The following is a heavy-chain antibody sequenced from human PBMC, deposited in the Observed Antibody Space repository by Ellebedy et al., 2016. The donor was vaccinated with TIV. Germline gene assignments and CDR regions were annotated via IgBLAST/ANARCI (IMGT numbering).Heavy chain of an antibody. CDR1: GGSFGTYY. CDR2: IYNSGNT. V-gene: IGHV4-59*01. J-gene: IGHJ6*02. Sequence: SDTLSLTCSVSGGSFGTYYWTWIRQPPGKGLEWIGYIYNSGNTNYNPSLESRVTISLDTSTNQFSVRLSSVTAADTAVYYCARVRYSPSLVEDGMDVWGQGTTVTVSS. CDR3: ARVRYSPSLVEDGMDV. D-gene: IGHD5-12*01.